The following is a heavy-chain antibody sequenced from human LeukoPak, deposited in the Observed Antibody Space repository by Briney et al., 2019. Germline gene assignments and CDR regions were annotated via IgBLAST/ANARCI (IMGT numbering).Heavy chain of an antibody. CDR3: ARGPHGGFVIIPTEF. D-gene: IGHD3-3*01. CDR1: GFSFNIYG. Sequence: GGSLRLSCAASGFSFNIYGMHWVRQAPGKGLEWVAVIWYDGSNKYYADSVKGRFTISRDNSKNTLYLQMNSLRAEDTAVYYCARGPHGGFVIIPTEFWGQGTLVTVSS. J-gene: IGHJ4*02. CDR2: IWYDGSNK. V-gene: IGHV3-33*01.